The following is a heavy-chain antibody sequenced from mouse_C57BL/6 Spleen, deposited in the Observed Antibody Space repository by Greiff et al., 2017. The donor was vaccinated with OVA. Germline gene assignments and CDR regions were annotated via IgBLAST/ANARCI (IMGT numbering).Heavy chain of an antibody. CDR1: GYTFTSYW. D-gene: IGHD1-1*01. CDR2: INPSSGYT. V-gene: IGHV1-7*01. J-gene: IGHJ2*01. CDR3: AFYYYGSSYNFDY. Sequence: QLQQSGAELAKPGASVKLSCKASGYTFTSYWMHWVKQRPGQGLEWIGYINPSSGYTKYNQKFKDKATLTADKSSSTAYMQLSSLTYEDSAVYYCAFYYYGSSYNFDYWGQGTTLTVSS.